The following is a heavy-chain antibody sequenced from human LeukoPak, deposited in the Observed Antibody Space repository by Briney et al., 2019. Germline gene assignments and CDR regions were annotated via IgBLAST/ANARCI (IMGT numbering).Heavy chain of an antibody. D-gene: IGHD2-15*01. Sequence: PGGSLRLSCLASGFPLSHYAMNWVRQAPGKGLEWVSAIRFSGSVTYYADSVKGRFTISRDNSKNTLYLQMNSLRAEDTAVYYCAKVTEYCTGGSCYTGDYWGQGTLGTVSS. CDR2: IRFSGSVT. J-gene: IGHJ4*01. V-gene: IGHV3-23*01. CDR1: GFPLSHYA. CDR3: AKVTEYCTGGSCYTGDY.